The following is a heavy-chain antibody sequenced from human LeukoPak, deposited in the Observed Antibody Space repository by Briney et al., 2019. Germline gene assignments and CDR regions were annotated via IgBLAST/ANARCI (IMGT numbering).Heavy chain of an antibody. J-gene: IGHJ4*02. CDR3: AREVEDYYDRSGGYFDY. Sequence: ASVKVSCKASGYTFTGYYMHWVRQAPGQGLEWMGWINPNSGGTNYAQKFQGRVTMTRDTSISTAYMELSRLRSDDTAVYYCAREVEDYYDRSGGYFDYWGQGTLVTVSS. V-gene: IGHV1-2*02. CDR2: INPNSGGT. CDR1: GYTFTGYY. D-gene: IGHD3-22*01.